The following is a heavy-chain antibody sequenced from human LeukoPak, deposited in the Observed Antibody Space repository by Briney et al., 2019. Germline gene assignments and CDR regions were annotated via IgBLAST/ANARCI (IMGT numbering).Heavy chain of an antibody. Sequence: KPSETLSLTCAVSGYSISSGYYWGWIRQPPGKGLEWIGSIYHSGSTYYNPSLKSRVTISVDTSKNQFSLKLSSVTAADTSVYYCARLSSTSGDYRGQGTLVAVSS. J-gene: IGHJ4*02. CDR3: ARLSSTSGDY. CDR1: GYSISSGYY. V-gene: IGHV4-38-2*01. D-gene: IGHD2-2*01. CDR2: IYHSGST.